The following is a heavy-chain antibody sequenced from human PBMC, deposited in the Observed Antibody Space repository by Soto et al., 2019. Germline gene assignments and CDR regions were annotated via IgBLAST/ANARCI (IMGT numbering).Heavy chain of an antibody. CDR3: ARELAFDI. CDR2: ISGSSNTM. Sequence: EVQLVESGGGLVQPGGSLRLSCAASGFTFSTYSMNWVRQAPGKGLEWVSYISGSSNTMYYADSVKGRFTSSRDNAKSSLYRQMNSLRAEDTAVYYCARELAFDIWGRGTMVTVSS. J-gene: IGHJ3*02. CDR1: GFTFSTYS. V-gene: IGHV3-48*01.